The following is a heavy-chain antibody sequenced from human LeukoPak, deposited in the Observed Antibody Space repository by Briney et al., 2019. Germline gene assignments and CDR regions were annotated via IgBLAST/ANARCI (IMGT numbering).Heavy chain of an antibody. Sequence: SETLSLTCTVSGGSISSYCWSWIRQPPGKGLEWIGYIYYSGSTNYNPSLKSRVTISVDTSKNQFSLKLSSVTAADTAVYYCARDMDSRVLPGYFAYRGQGTLVTVSS. V-gene: IGHV4-59*01. J-gene: IGHJ4*02. CDR1: GGSISSYC. CDR3: ARDMDSRVLPGYFAY. D-gene: IGHD3-22*01. CDR2: IYYSGST.